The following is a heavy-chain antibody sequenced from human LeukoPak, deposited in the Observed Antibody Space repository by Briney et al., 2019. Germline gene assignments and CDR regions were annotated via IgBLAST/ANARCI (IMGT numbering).Heavy chain of an antibody. D-gene: IGHD3-3*01. CDR2: ISSSSSTI. CDR3: ARDLAIFGNDYGMDL. CDR1: GFTFSSYS. V-gene: IGHV3-48*01. J-gene: IGHJ6*02. Sequence: PGGSLRLSCAASGFTFSSYSMNWVRQAPGKGLEWVSYISSSSSTIYYADSVKGRFTISRDNSKNTLYLQMNSVRAEDTAVYYCARDLAIFGNDYGMDLWGQGTTVTVSS.